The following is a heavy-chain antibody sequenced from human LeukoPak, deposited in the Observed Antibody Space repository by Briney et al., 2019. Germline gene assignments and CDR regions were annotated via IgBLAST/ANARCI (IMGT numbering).Heavy chain of an antibody. Sequence: PGGSLRLSCAASGFTFSSYSMNWVRQAPGKGLERVSSISSSSSYIYYADSVKGRFTISRDNAKNTLYLQMNSLRAEDTAVYYCARVRTQYCSGGTCHHDAFDIWGQGTMVTVSS. CDR3: ARVRTQYCSGGTCHHDAFDI. V-gene: IGHV3-21*01. CDR2: ISSSSSYI. J-gene: IGHJ3*02. CDR1: GFTFSSYS. D-gene: IGHD2-15*01.